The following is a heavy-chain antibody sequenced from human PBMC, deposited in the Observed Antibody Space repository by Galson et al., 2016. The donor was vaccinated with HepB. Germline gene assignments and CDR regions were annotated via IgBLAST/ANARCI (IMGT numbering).Heavy chain of an antibody. CDR3: VRDPYGGNGA. Sequence: SLRLSCAASGFTFSRSWVTWVRQAPGKGLEWVAIVSQDGSEKNYMDSVKGRFTISRDNAKNSLYLQLNSLRVEDTAVYYCVRDPYGGNGAWGQGTLVTVSS. V-gene: IGHV3-7*01. D-gene: IGHD4-23*01. CDR1: GFTFSRSW. J-gene: IGHJ5*02. CDR2: VSQDGSEK.